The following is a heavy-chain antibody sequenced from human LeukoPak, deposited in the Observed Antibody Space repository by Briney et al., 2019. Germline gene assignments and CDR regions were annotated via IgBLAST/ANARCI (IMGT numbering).Heavy chain of an antibody. CDR1: GYTFTDYY. CDR2: VDPEDGET. Sequence: GASVKISCRVSGYTFTDYYMHWMQQAPGKGLEWMGLVDPEDGETIYAEKFQGRVTITADTSTDTAYMELGSLRSEDTAVYYCATERRRYYDSSGYSAGFDYWGQRTLVTVSS. D-gene: IGHD3-22*01. J-gene: IGHJ4*02. V-gene: IGHV1-69-2*01. CDR3: ATERRRYYDSSGYSAGFDY.